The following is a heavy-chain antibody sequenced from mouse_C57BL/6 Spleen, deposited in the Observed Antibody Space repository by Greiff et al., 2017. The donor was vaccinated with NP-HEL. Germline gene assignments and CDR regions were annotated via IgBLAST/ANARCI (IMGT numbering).Heavy chain of an antibody. Sequence: QVQLQQPGAELVKPGASVKLSCKASGYTFTSYWMHWVKQRPGQGLEWIGMIHPNSGSTNYNEKFKSKATLTVDKSSSTAYKQLSSLTSEDSAVYYCARSDGNYNFDYWGQGTTLTVSS. CDR2: IHPNSGST. CDR1: GYTFTSYW. CDR3: ARSDGNYNFDY. D-gene: IGHD2-1*01. V-gene: IGHV1-64*01. J-gene: IGHJ2*01.